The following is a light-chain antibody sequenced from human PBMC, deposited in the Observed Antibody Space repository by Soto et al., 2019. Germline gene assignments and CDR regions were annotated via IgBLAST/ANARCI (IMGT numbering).Light chain of an antibody. Sequence: QSVLAQPPAVSGTPGQRVIISCSGSRSNIGSNSVNWYQQLPGTAAKLLIYINDQRPSGVPDRFSGSTSGTSVSLAIRALQSEDAADYYWASLDDRLKGYVFEIATKVTV. CDR2: IND. CDR3: ASLDDRLKGYV. CDR1: RSNIGSNS. J-gene: IGLJ1*01. V-gene: IGLV1-44*01.